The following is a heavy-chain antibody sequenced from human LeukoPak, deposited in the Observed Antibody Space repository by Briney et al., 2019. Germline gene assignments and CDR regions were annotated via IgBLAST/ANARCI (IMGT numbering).Heavy chain of an antibody. CDR2: ISDIGSI. D-gene: IGHD5-12*01. V-gene: IGHV4-59*12. CDR3: AGERRGYDSSGHYYYYGMDV. J-gene: IGHJ6*02. Sequence: SETLSLTCTVSGGSISSYYWSWIRQPPGKGLEWIAYISDIGSINYNPSLKSRVTISLDTSKNQFSLKLSSVTAADTAVYYCAGERRGYDSSGHYYYYGMDVWAKGPRSPSP. CDR1: GGSISSYY.